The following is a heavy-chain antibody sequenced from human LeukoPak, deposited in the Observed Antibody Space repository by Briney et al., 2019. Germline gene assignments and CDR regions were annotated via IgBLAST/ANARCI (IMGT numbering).Heavy chain of an antibody. D-gene: IGHD3-10*01. CDR1: GFTFSSYA. V-gene: IGHV3-66*01. CDR2: IYSGGST. Sequence: PGGSLRLSCAASGFTFSSYAMHWVRQAPGKGLEWVSVIYSGGSTYYADSVKGRFTISRDNSKNTLYLQMNSLRAEDTAVYYCAFGVYYFDYWGQGTLVTVSS. J-gene: IGHJ4*02. CDR3: AFGVYYFDY.